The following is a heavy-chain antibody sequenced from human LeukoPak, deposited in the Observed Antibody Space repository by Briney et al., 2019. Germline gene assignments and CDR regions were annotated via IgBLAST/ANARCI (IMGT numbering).Heavy chain of an antibody. CDR2: IRDSVEST. Sequence: GGSLRLFRAASGLLFSSYAMSWVRQPAGKGLEWGSCIRDSVESTYDAGASKGRFTISRDNFRDAVYLQMNCLRAEDTAVYYDAKGAAGSYSAWGSHRSDVWGKGTTVTVSS. CDR3: AKGAAGSYSAWGSHRSDV. D-gene: IGHD3-16*02. CDR1: GLLFSSYA. V-gene: IGHV3-23*01. J-gene: IGHJ6*04.